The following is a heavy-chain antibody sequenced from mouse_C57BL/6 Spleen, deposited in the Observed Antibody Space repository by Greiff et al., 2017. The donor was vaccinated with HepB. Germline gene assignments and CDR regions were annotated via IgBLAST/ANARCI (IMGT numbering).Heavy chain of an antibody. V-gene: IGHV1-80*01. CDR1: GYAFSSYW. CDR3: ARPHYYGSSWAMDY. Sequence: QVQLQQSGAELVKPGASVKISCKASGYAFSSYWMNWVKQRPGKGLEWIGQIYPGDGDTNYNGKFKGKATLTADKSSSTAYMQLSSLTSEDSAVYFCARPHYYGSSWAMDYWGQGTSVTVSS. J-gene: IGHJ4*01. CDR2: IYPGDGDT. D-gene: IGHD1-1*01.